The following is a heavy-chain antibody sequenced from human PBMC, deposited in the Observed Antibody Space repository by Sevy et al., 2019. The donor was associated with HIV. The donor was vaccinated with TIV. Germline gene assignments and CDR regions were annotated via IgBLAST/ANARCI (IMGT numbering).Heavy chain of an antibody. D-gene: IGHD3-22*01. CDR1: GYSISSGYY. Sequence: SETLSLTCDVSGYSISSGYYGGWIRQPPGKGLEWIGSIYHSGSTYYNPSLKRRVTIPVDTSKNQFSLKLRSVTAADTAVYYCARTLRGDFDSSASAFDIWGQGTMVTVSS. CDR3: ARTLRGDFDSSASAFDI. J-gene: IGHJ3*02. CDR2: IYHSGST. V-gene: IGHV4-38-2*01.